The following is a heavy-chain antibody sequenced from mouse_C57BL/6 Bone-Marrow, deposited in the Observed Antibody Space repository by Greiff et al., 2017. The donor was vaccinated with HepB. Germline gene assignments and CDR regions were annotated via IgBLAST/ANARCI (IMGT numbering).Heavy chain of an antibody. CDR3: AREIYGSSYYYWYFDV. D-gene: IGHD1-1*01. Sequence: EVMLVESGGGLVKPGGSLKLSCAASGFTFSSYAMSWVRQTPEKRLEWVATISDGGSYTYYPDNVKGRFTISRDNAKNNLYLQMSHLKSEDTAMYYCAREIYGSSYYYWYFDVWGTGTTVTVSS. CDR2: ISDGGSYT. J-gene: IGHJ1*03. V-gene: IGHV5-4*01. CDR1: GFTFSSYA.